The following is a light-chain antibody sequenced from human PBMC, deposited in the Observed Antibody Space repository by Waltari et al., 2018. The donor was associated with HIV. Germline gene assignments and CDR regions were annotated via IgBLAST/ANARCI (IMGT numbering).Light chain of an antibody. CDR3: QQSFSTPWT. CDR2: DAT. Sequence: DIKMTQSPSSLSAYMGNRITINCRASQAIKTYLKWYAQRPGEAPKRLIFDATRLHTGVTNRFSGTGSGTHFTLTISSLQPEDSGTYYCQQSFSTPWTFGQGTKV. CDR1: QAIKTY. V-gene: IGKV1-39*01. J-gene: IGKJ1*01.